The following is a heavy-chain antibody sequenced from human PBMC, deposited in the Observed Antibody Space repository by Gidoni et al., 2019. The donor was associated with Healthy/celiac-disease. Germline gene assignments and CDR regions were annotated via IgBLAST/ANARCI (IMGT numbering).Heavy chain of an antibody. J-gene: IGHJ4*02. V-gene: IGHV3-23*01. CDR1: GFTFSTDA. CDR2: ISGSGGST. CDR3: AKDQVTYYDFWSGPGLGFDY. D-gene: IGHD3-3*01. Sequence: EVQLLESGGGLVQPGGSLRLPCAASGFTFSTDAMSWVRQAPGKGLGWVSAISGSGGSTYYADSVKGRFTISRDNSKNTLYLQMNSLRAEDTAVYYCAKDQVTYYDFWSGPGLGFDYWGQGTLVTVSS.